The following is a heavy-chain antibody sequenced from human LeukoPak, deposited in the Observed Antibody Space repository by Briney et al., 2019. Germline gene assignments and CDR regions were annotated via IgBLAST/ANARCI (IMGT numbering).Heavy chain of an antibody. CDR1: GFTFSSYG. J-gene: IGHJ4*02. CDR2: IWYDGSNK. Sequence: GGSLRLSCAASGFTFSSYGMHRVRQAPGKGLEWVAVIWYDGSNKYYADSVKGRFTISRDNSKNTLYLQMNSLRAEDTAVYYCAKDLIARDSSSSWSDWGQGTLVTVSS. CDR3: AKDLIARDSSSSWSD. D-gene: IGHD6-6*01. V-gene: IGHV3-33*06.